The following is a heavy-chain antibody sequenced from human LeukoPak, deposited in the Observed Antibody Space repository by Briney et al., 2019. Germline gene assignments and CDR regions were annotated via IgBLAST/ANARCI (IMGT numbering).Heavy chain of an antibody. CDR3: ARDHGNYYDSSGYFDY. D-gene: IGHD3-22*01. V-gene: IGHV3-48*03. CDR2: IIASGTLT. Sequence: GGSLRLSCAASGFSFSSYEMNWVRQAPGKGLEGISYIIASGTLTHYAASVEGRFTISRDNAKNSLSLQMNSLRAEDTAVYYCARDHGNYYDSSGYFDYWGQGTLVTVSS. J-gene: IGHJ4*02. CDR1: GFSFSSYE.